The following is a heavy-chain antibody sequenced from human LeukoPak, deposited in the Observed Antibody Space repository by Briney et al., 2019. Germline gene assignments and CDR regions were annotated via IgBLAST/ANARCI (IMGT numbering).Heavy chain of an antibody. J-gene: IGHJ6*03. Sequence: GESLKISCKGSGYSFTSYWIGWVRQMPGKGLEWMGIIYPGDSDTRYSPSFQGQVTISADKSIGTAYLQWSSLKASDTAMYYCARHSGSGPYYYYYMDVWGKGTTVTVSS. CDR2: IYPGDSDT. CDR1: GYSFTSYW. D-gene: IGHD6-19*01. CDR3: ARHSGSGPYYYYYMDV. V-gene: IGHV5-51*01.